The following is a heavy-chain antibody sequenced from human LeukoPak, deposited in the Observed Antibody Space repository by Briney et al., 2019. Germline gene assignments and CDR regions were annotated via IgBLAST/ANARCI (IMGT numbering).Heavy chain of an antibody. CDR2: ISYDGSNK. Sequence: GGSLRLSCAASGFTFSSYAMHWVRQAPGKGLEWVAVISYDGSNKYYADSVKGRFTISRDNSKNTLYLQMNSLRAEDTAVYYCARDGSDIVVVVAAIYYYYYMDVWGKGTTVTVSS. V-gene: IGHV3-30*04. J-gene: IGHJ6*03. CDR1: GFTFSSYA. CDR3: ARDGSDIVVVVAAIYYYYYMDV. D-gene: IGHD2-15*01.